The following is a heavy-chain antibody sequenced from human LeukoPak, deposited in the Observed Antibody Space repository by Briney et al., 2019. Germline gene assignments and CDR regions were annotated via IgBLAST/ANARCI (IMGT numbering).Heavy chain of an antibody. J-gene: IGHJ4*02. CDR3: ARVQGSPY. Sequence: PGGSLRLSCAASGFTFSDYTLNWVRQPPGKRLEWLSSITSDSSYIYYGDSVKGRFTVSRDNARNSLYLHINSLRVEDTGVYYCARVQGSPYWGQGTLVTVSS. V-gene: IGHV3-21*03. CDR2: ITSDSSYI. CDR1: GFTFSDYT.